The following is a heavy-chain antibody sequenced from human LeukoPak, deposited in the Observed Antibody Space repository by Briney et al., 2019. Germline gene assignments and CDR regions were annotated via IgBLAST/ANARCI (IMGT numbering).Heavy chain of an antibody. J-gene: IGHJ4*02. CDR3: ARLIGVGEVSPYFDF. V-gene: IGHV4-59*08. CDR2: SHKSGST. D-gene: IGHD3-16*02. CDR1: GGSISNYY. Sequence: SETLSLTCTVSGGSISNYYWTWIRQSPGKTLEWLGCSHKSGSTHYNPSLRSPVTISVDTSKSQFSLKLNSVTAPDTAVYYCARLIGVGEVSPYFDFWGQGTLVTVSS.